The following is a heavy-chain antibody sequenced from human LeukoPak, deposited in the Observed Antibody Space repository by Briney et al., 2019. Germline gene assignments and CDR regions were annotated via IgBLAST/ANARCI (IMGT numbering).Heavy chain of an antibody. Sequence: SETLSLTCAVYGGSFSGYYWSWIRQPPGKGLEWIGEINHSGSTNYNPSLKSRVTISVDTSKNQFSLKLSSVTAADTAVYYCARGSGMTTSLYYYGMDVWGQGTTVTVSS. V-gene: IGHV4-34*01. J-gene: IGHJ6*02. D-gene: IGHD4-11*01. CDR3: ARGSGMTTSLYYYGMDV. CDR2: INHSGST. CDR1: GGSFSGYY.